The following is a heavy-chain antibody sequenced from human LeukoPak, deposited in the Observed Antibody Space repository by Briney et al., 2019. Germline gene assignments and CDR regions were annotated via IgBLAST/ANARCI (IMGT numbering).Heavy chain of an antibody. CDR2: ISSTGST. CDR3: ASPYSSSWYGPYAFDI. V-gene: IGHV4-61*02. Sequence: SETLSLTCTVSGGSISSGGHYWSWIRQPAGKGLEYLGRISSTGSTNYNPSLRSRVTISADTSKNHFSLKLTSVTAADTAVYYCASPYSSSWYGPYAFDIWGQGTMVTVSS. D-gene: IGHD6-13*01. CDR1: GGSISSGGHY. J-gene: IGHJ3*02.